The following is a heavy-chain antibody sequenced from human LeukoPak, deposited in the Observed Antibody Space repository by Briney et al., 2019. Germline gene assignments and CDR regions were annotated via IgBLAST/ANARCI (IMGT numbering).Heavy chain of an antibody. CDR3: TRDLKSYYYDSSGYSN. J-gene: IGHJ4*02. D-gene: IGHD3-22*01. CDR1: GFTFSSYG. V-gene: IGHV3-49*04. CDR2: IRSKAYGGTT. Sequence: GGSLRLSCAASGFTFSSYGMNWVRQAPGKGLEWVGFIRSKAYGGTTEYAASVKGRFTISRDDSKSIAYLQMNSLKTEDTAVYYCTRDLKSYYYDSSGYSNWGQGTLVTVSS.